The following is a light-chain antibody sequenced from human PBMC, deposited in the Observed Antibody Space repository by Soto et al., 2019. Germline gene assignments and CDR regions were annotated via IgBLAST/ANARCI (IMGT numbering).Light chain of an antibody. V-gene: IGKV1-9*01. Sequence: DIKLTQSPSFLSASVGDRVTITCRASQGISSYLAWYQLKPGKAPKLLISTASSLQSGVPSRFSGSGSGTEFTLTISSLQPEDFATYYCQQLDSYPRTFGQGTRLEI. CDR3: QQLDSYPRT. J-gene: IGKJ5*01. CDR2: TAS. CDR1: QGISSY.